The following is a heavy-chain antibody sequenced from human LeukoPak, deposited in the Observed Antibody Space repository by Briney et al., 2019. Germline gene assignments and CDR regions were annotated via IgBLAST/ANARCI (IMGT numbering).Heavy chain of an antibody. Sequence: SGGSLRLSCAASGFTFSDYYMSSIRQAPGKGLEWVSYISSSGSTIHYADSVKGRFTISRDNAKDSLYLQMNSLRAEDTAVYYCARPRGSGKPYYYYYGMDVWGQGTTVTVSS. CDR1: GFTFSDYY. J-gene: IGHJ6*02. CDR2: ISSSGSTI. V-gene: IGHV3-11*04. D-gene: IGHD3-10*01. CDR3: ARPRGSGKPYYYYYGMDV.